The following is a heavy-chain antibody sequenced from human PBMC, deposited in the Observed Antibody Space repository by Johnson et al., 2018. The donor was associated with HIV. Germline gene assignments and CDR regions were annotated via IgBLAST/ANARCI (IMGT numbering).Heavy chain of an antibody. Sequence: QVQLVESGGGVVQPGRSLRLSCAASGFTFSSYAMHWVRQAPAKGLEWVAVISYDGSDKDYADSVKGRFTISRDSSKNTLYLQMNSLRAEDTALYYCARDRTGGSYPRAFDIWGQGTMVTVSS. CDR3: ARDRTGGSYPRAFDI. J-gene: IGHJ3*02. V-gene: IGHV3-30*04. D-gene: IGHD1-26*01. CDR2: ISYDGSDK. CDR1: GFTFSSYA.